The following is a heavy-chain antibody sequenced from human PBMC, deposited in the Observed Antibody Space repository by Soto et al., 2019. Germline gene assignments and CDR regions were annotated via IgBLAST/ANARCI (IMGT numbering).Heavy chain of an antibody. Sequence: GASVNVSFKFSGYTLTELSMHWVRQAPGKGLECMGCFDPEDGETIYAQKFQGRVTMTEDTSTDTAYMELSSLRSEDTAVYYCAITRPGGFWSGYYLSLYYYGMDVWGQGTTVTFSS. J-gene: IGHJ6*02. D-gene: IGHD3-3*01. V-gene: IGHV1-24*01. CDR1: GYTLTELS. CDR3: AITRPGGFWSGYYLSLYYYGMDV. CDR2: FDPEDGET.